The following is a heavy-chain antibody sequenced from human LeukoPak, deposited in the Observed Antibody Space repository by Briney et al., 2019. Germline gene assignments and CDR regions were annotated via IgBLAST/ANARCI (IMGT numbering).Heavy chain of an antibody. V-gene: IGHV3-23*01. CDR3: ARVVRLSITSSGYFDY. Sequence: GGSLRLSCTASGFTFLSYTMAWVRQVPGQGPEWVSDISPDGGRTHYADSVKGRFTISRDNSKSTLYLQMDSLRAEDTAVYYCARVVRLSITSSGYFDYWGQGTLVTVSS. CDR1: GFTFLSYT. J-gene: IGHJ4*02. CDR2: ISPDGGRT. D-gene: IGHD2-2*01.